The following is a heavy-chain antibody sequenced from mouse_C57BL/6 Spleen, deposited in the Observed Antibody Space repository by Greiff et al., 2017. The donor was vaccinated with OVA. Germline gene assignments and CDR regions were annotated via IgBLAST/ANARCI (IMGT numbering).Heavy chain of an antibody. V-gene: IGHV1-15*01. CDR1: GYTFTDYE. Sequence: VKLQESGAELVRPGASVTLSCKASGYTFTDYEMHWVKQTPVHGLEWIGAIDPETGGTAYNQKFKGKAILTADKSSSTAYMELRSLTSEDSAVYYCTRRGDSGSSPYYFDYWGQGTTLTVSS. J-gene: IGHJ2*01. CDR3: TRRGDSGSSPYYFDY. D-gene: IGHD1-1*01. CDR2: IDPETGGT.